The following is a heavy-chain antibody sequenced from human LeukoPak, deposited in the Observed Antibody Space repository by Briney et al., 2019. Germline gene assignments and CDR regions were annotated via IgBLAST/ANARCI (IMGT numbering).Heavy chain of an antibody. CDR1: GGSFSGYR. CDR3: ARDPTTVVTTPYYFDF. Sequence: SETLSLTCAVYGGSFSGYRWNWIRQSPEKGLEWIGEINDRGHTNYNPSLKNRVTISVETSKNQFSLKLSSLTAADTAVYYCARDPTTVVTTPYYFDFWGQGTLVTVSS. D-gene: IGHD4-23*01. CDR2: INDRGHT. J-gene: IGHJ4*02. V-gene: IGHV4-34*01.